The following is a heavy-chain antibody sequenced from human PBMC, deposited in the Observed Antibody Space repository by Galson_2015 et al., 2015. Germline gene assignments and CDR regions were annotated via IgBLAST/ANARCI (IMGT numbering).Heavy chain of an antibody. J-gene: IGHJ4*02. Sequence: SLRLSCAASGFTLSNYGMHWVRQAPGKGLEWVAVISYDGSDKYYADSVKGRFTISRDDSKNTLYLQMNSLRVEDSAVYYCAKDLTGGFPIDYWGQGTLVTVSS. CDR3: AKDLTGGFPIDY. D-gene: IGHD4-23*01. V-gene: IGHV3-30*18. CDR2: ISYDGSDK. CDR1: GFTLSNYG.